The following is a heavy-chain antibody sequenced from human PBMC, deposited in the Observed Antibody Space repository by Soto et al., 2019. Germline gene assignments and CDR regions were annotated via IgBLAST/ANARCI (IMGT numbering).Heavy chain of an antibody. CDR1: GGSISTSSYY. CDR3: ARRDFDWFFFDY. J-gene: IGHJ4*02. D-gene: IGHD3-9*01. V-gene: IGHV4-39*01. Sequence: PSETLSLTCTVSGGSISTSSYYWGWIRQPPGKGLEWIGSIYHSGSTYYNPSLKSRVTISVDTSKNQFFLKLSSVTAADTAVYYCARRDFDWFFFDYWGQRTLVTVSS. CDR2: IYHSGST.